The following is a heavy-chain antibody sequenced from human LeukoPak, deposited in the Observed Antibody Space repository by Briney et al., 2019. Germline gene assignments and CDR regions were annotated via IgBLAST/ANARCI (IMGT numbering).Heavy chain of an antibody. CDR3: ARDVKDSSGYYYRWTGD. Sequence: PGGSLRLSCAASGFTFSSYSMSWVRQAPGKGLERVSVIYSGGSTYYADSVKGRFTISRDNSKNTLYLQMNSLRAEDTAVYYCARDVKDSSGYYYRWTGDWGQGTLVTVSS. V-gene: IGHV3-66*02. D-gene: IGHD3-22*01. J-gene: IGHJ4*02. CDR2: IYSGGST. CDR1: GFTFSSYS.